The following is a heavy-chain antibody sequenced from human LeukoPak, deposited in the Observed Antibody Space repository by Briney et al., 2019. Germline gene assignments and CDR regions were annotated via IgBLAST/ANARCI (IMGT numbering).Heavy chain of an antibody. CDR2: FDTENSET. CDR3: ATEGPSNPYYDSSGEPHFDY. CDR1: GFTLNELS. Sequence: ASVKVSCKVSGFTLNELSMHWERQAPGKGLEWMGGFDTENSETIYAQKFQGRVTMTEDTSTDTAYMELSSLRSEDTAVYYCATEGPSNPYYDSSGEPHFDYWGQGTLVTVSS. J-gene: IGHJ4*02. D-gene: IGHD3-22*01. V-gene: IGHV1-24*01.